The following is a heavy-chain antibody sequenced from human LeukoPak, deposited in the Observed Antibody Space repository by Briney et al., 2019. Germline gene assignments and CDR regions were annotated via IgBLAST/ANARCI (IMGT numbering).Heavy chain of an antibody. CDR2: ISTAGNYI. CDR1: GFTFSSYS. D-gene: IGHD2-15*01. CDR3: ARIYCSGGSCYSSVGMDV. V-gene: IGHV3-21*01. Sequence: GGSLRLSCAASGFTFSSYSMSWVRQAPGKGLDWVSSISTAGNYIYYADSVKGRFTISRDNSKNSLYLQMNSLRAEDTAVYYCARIYCSGGSCYSSVGMDVWGQGTTVTVSS. J-gene: IGHJ6*02.